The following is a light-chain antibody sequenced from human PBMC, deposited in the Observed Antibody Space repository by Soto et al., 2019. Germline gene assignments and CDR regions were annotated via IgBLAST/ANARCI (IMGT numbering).Light chain of an antibody. CDR3: SSYTSSTTYV. CDR2: EVS. Sequence: QSSLTQAAYVSGSPGQSITISCTGTIGDVGAYNYVSWYQQHPGKAPKLMIYEVSNRPSGVSNRFSGSKSVNTASLTISGLQAEDEADYYCSSYTSSTTYVFGTGTKVTVL. J-gene: IGLJ1*01. V-gene: IGLV2-14*01. CDR1: IGDVGAYNY.